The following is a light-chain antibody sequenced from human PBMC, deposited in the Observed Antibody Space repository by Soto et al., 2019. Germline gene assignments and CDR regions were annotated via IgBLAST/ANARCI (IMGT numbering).Light chain of an antibody. J-gene: IGLJ3*02. CDR1: SSNIGAGYD. CDR2: GNS. V-gene: IGLV1-40*01. CDR3: QSYDSSRSGSV. Sequence: QPVLTQPPSVSGAPGQRVTISCTGSSSNIGAGYDVHWYQQLPGTAPKLLIYGNSNRPSGVPDRFSGSKSGTSASLAITGLQAEDEADYYCQSYDSSRSGSVFGGGTPLTVL.